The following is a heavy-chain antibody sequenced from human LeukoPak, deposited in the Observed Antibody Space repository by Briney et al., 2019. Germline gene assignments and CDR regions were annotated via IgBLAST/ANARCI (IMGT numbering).Heavy chain of an antibody. Sequence: SVKVSCKASGGTFSSYAISWVRQAPGQGLEWMGGIIPIFGTANYAQKFQGRVTITADKSTSTAYMELSSLRSEDTAVYYCARTNEYQLLWRRGRWFDPWGQGTLVTVSS. CDR3: ARTNEYQLLWRRGRWFDP. CDR2: IIPIFGTA. V-gene: IGHV1-69*06. J-gene: IGHJ5*02. CDR1: GGTFSSYA. D-gene: IGHD2-2*01.